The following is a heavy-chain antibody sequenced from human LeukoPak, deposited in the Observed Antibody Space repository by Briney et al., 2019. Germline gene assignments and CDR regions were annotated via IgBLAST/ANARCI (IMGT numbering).Heavy chain of an antibody. CDR2: IIPILGIA. CDR3: ARVGGGSCNWFDP. J-gene: IGHJ5*02. V-gene: IGHV1-69*04. CDR1: GGTFSSYA. D-gene: IGHD2-15*01. Sequence: GASVKVSCKASGGTFSSYAISWVRQAPGQGLEWMGRIIPILGIANYAQKFQGRVTITADKSTSTAYMELSSLRSEDTAVYYCARVGGGSCNWFDPWGQGTLVTVSS.